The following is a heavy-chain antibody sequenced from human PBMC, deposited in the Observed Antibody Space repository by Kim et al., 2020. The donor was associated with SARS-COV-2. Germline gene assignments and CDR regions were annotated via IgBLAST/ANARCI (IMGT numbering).Heavy chain of an antibody. CDR1: GFTFSSYD. Sequence: GGSLRLSCAASGFTFSSYDMHWVRQATGKGLEWVSAICTAGDTYYPGSVKGRFTISRENAKNSLYLQMNSLRAGDTAVYYCARGAGPDYYYYGMDVWRQGTTLTVST. CDR3: ARGAGPDYYYYGMDV. V-gene: IGHV3-13*04. CDR2: ICTAGDT. J-gene: IGHJ6*01.